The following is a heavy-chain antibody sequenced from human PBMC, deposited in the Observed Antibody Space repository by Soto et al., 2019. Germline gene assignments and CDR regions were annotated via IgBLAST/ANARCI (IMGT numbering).Heavy chain of an antibody. V-gene: IGHV3-23*01. J-gene: IGHJ5*02. D-gene: IGHD2-8*01. CDR1: GFNFRNFP. CDR2: ITSSGEQT. Sequence: GGSLRISCAASGFNFRNFPMTWVRQVPGQGLEYVSSITSSGEQTFYADSVKGRFSISRDNSKGILHLQMNSLRAEDTAIYHCAKGVIDRGANAWGQGTVVTVSS. CDR3: AKGVIDRGANA.